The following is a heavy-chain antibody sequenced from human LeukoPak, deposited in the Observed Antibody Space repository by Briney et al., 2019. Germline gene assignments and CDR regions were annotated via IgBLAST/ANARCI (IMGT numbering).Heavy chain of an antibody. CDR1: GFAFSFSA. Sequence: GGSLRLSCEASGFAFSFSAMTWVRQAPGTGLEWVSTINANAINTYYADSVKGRFTISRDNSKSTLYLQLNSLRAEDTAVYYCAKPTSGGLAVTADWFDPWGQGTLVTVSS. CDR3: AKPTSGGLAVTADWFDP. V-gene: IGHV3-23*01. D-gene: IGHD6-19*01. CDR2: INANAINT. J-gene: IGHJ5*02.